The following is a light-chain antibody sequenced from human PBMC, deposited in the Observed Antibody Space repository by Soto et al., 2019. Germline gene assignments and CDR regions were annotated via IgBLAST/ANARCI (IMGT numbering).Light chain of an antibody. J-gene: IGKJ1*01. CDR1: QFVSSR. CDR3: QQYGSSGT. V-gene: IGKV3-20*01. Sequence: DIVVTQSPATLSASPGERVTLSCRASQFVSSRLAWYQQRPGQVPRLLIYDTSTRAPGISARFSGSGSVTDFTLTISRLEPEDFAVYYCQQYGSSGTFGQGTKVDIK. CDR2: DTS.